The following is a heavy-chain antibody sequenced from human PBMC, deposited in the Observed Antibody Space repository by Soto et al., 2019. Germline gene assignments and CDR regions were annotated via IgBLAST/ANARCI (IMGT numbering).Heavy chain of an antibody. CDR2: ISYDGSNK. CDR3: ARDSRWLQLGCDY. CDR1: GFTFSSYA. V-gene: IGHV3-30-3*01. Sequence: GGSLRLSCAASGFTFSSYAMHWVRQAPGKGLEWVAVISYDGSNKYYADSVKGRFTISRDNSKNTLYLQMNSLRAEDTAVYYCARDSRWLQLGCDYWGQGTLVTVSS. D-gene: IGHD5-12*01. J-gene: IGHJ4*02.